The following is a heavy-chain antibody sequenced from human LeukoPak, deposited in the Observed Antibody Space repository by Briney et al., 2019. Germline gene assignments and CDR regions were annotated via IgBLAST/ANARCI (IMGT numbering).Heavy chain of an antibody. J-gene: IGHJ1*01. V-gene: IGHV3-21*01. CDR2: ISSSSTYI. D-gene: IGHD6-6*01. CDR3: ARDLSTSSTAYFQH. Sequence: GGSLRLSCAASGFTFSSYSMNWVRQAPGKGLEWVSSISSSSTYIYYADSVKGRFTISRDNAKNSLYLQMNSLRAEDTAVYYCARDLSTSSTAYFQHWGQGTLVTVSS. CDR1: GFTFSSYS.